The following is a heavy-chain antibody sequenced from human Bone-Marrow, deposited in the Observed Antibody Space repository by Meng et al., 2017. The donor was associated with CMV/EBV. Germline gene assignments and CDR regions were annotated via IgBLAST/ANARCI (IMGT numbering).Heavy chain of an antibody. Sequence: GESLKISCAASGFTFSSYEMNWVRQAPGKGLEWVSYISSSGSTIYYADSVKGRFTISRDNAKNSLYLQMNSLRAEDTAVYYCAIHCSSTSCNYYYYGMDVWGQGTTVTVSS. CDR2: ISSSGSTI. V-gene: IGHV3-48*03. J-gene: IGHJ6*02. CDR3: AIHCSSTSCNYYYYGMDV. CDR1: GFTFSSYE. D-gene: IGHD2-2*01.